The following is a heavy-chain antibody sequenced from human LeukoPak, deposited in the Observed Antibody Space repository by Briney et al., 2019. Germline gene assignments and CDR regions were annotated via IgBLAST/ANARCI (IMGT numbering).Heavy chain of an antibody. CDR1: GLSVSSNY. J-gene: IGHJ4*02. V-gene: IGHV3-53*01. Sequence: RGCLILACAAYGLSVSSNYMSCGRQAPGKGLEWVTLIYSDETTYYAACVKVRFTISRDNSKSTLYLQMNSLRAEDTAVYYCARHWELRGQGTLVTVPS. CDR3: ARHWEL. D-gene: IGHD1-26*01. CDR2: IYSDETT.